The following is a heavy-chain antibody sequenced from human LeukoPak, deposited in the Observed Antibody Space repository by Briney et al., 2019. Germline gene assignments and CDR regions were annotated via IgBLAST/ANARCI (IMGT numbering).Heavy chain of an antibody. J-gene: IGHJ4*02. CDR1: GFTFTKCA. D-gene: IGHD6-19*01. CDR3: AGDRNSDWYSPLDY. Sequence: GGSLRLSCVASGFTFTKCAMSWIRQAPGKGLEWVALITATGDTAYYADSVKGRFTISRDNSVNTVYMQMDSLRAEDTAIYYCAGDRNSDWYSPLDYWGQGSQVTVSP. CDR2: ITATGDTA. V-gene: IGHV3-23*01.